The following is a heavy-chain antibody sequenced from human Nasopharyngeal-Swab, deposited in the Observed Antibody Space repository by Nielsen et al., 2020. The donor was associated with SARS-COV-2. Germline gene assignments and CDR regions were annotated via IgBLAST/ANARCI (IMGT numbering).Heavy chain of an antibody. J-gene: IGHJ6*03. V-gene: IGHV4-61*01. D-gene: IGHD6-13*01. CDR1: GGSVSSGSYY. CDR3: ARDLPDIAAAGNLYYYYYYMDV. Sequence: SETLSLTCTVSGGSVSSGSYYWSWIRRPPGKGLEWIGYIYYSGSTNYNPSLKSRVTISVDTSKNQFSLKLSSVTAADTAVYYCARDLPDIAAAGNLYYYYYYMDVWGKGTTVTVSS. CDR2: IYYSGST.